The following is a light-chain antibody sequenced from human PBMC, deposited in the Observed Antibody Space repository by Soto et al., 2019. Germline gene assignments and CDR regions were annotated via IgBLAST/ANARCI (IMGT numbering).Light chain of an antibody. CDR1: QSISNN. V-gene: IGKV3-11*01. J-gene: IGKJ5*01. Sequence: EIVMTQSPATLSVSPGERATLSCRASQSISNNVAWYQQKPGQTPRLLIFDASNRATGIPARFSGSGSGADFTLTISSLEPEDFAVYYCQQRINWPITFGQGTRLEI. CDR2: DAS. CDR3: QQRINWPIT.